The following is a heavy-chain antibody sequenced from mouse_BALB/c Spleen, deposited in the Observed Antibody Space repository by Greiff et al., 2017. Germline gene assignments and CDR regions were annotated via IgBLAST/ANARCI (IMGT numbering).Heavy chain of an antibody. Sequence: VQLKQSGPELVKPGASVKMSCKASGYTFTSYVMHWVKQKPGQGLEWIGYINPYNDGTKYNEKFKGKATLTSDKSSSTAYMELSSLTSEDSAVYYCARSGGNYDHWYFDVWGAGTTVTVSS. CDR2: INPYNDGT. CDR1: GYTFTSYV. D-gene: IGHD2-1*01. J-gene: IGHJ1*01. V-gene: IGHV1-14*01. CDR3: ARSGGNYDHWYFDV.